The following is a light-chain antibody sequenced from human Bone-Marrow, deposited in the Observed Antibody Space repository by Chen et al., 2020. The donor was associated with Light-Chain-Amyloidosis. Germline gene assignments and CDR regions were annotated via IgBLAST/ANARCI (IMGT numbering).Light chain of an antibody. CDR3: QVWDRSSDRPV. J-gene: IGLJ3*02. V-gene: IGLV3-21*02. CDR2: DDR. CDR1: NIGSTS. Sequence: SYVLTQPSSVSVAPGQTATIACGGNNIGSTSVHWYQQTPGQAPLLVVYDDRDRPSGIPERLSGSNSGNTATLTISRVEAVDVADYSCQVWDRSSDRPVFGGGTKLTVL.